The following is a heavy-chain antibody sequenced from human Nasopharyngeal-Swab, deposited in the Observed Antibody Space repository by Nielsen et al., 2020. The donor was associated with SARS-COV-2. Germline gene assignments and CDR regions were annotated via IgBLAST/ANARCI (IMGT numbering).Heavy chain of an antibody. CDR1: GITFSSFW. V-gene: IGHV3-74*01. Sequence: GESLKISCAASGITFSSFWMHWVRHAPGKGLEWVSRIKSDGSSTNYADSVKGRFTISRDNAKNTLYLQMNSLRAEDTAVYYCARSILSGSYYYAFDIWGQGTMVTVSS. J-gene: IGHJ3*02. CDR2: IKSDGSST. D-gene: IGHD1-26*01. CDR3: ARSILSGSYYYAFDI.